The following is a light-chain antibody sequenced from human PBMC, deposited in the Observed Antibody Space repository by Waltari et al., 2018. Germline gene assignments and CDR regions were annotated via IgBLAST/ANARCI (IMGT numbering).Light chain of an antibody. V-gene: IGKV1-5*03. CDR1: STINNY. Sequence: DIQMTQFPSTLSASVEDRVTLTCRASSTINNYLAWYQQKPGKAPELLIYKGSTLQSGVPSRFTGSGSGTEFTLTISSLQPDDCATYYCQQYADYPLTFGQGTKLEIK. J-gene: IGKJ2*01. CDR2: KGS. CDR3: QQYADYPLT.